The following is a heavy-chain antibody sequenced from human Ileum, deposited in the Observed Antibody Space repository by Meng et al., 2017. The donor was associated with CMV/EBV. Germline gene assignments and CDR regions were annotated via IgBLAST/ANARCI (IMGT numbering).Heavy chain of an antibody. CDR3: AKGASGRFNFDY. V-gene: IGHV3-33*06. D-gene: IGHD3-10*01. CDR1: GFTFSTYA. Sequence: AASGFTFSTYAMSWVRQAPGKGLEWVAVVWYDGSDKYYADSVKGRFIISRDNSKNTLYLQMNSLRVEDTAVYYCAKGASGRFNFDYWGQGTLVTVSS. CDR2: VWYDGSDK. J-gene: IGHJ4*02.